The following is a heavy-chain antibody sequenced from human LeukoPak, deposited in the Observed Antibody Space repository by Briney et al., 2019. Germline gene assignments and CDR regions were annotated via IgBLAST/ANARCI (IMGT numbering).Heavy chain of an antibody. Sequence: MASETLSLTCTVSGASMSDYYWSWIRQPPGKGLEWIGYIYYTGSTNYNPSLKSRVTMSVDTSKNQISLKLSSVTAADSAVYYCAREVGAGVSRYGLEVWGQGTTVTVSS. CDR2: IYYTGST. CDR3: AREVGAGVSRYGLEV. D-gene: IGHD2-2*01. J-gene: IGHJ6*02. V-gene: IGHV4-59*12. CDR1: GASMSDYY.